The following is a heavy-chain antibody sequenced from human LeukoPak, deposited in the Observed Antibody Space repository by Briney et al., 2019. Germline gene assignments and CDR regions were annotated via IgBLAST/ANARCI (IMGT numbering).Heavy chain of an antibody. Sequence: SETLSLTCTVSGGSISSYYWSWIRQPPGKGLKWIGNIYYSGYTTYSPSLRSRVTISVDTSKNEFSLKLSSVSAADTARYYCARESIKQWLIWGQGTLVTISS. CDR2: IYYSGYT. CDR3: ARESIKQWLI. CDR1: GGSISSYY. J-gene: IGHJ1*01. D-gene: IGHD6-19*01. V-gene: IGHV4-59*12.